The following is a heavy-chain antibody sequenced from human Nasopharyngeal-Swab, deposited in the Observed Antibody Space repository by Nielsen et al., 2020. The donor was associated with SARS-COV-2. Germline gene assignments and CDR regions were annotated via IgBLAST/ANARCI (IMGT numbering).Heavy chain of an antibody. CDR3: ARDPGYSYFNWFDP. J-gene: IGHJ5*02. CDR2: IYYGGST. V-gene: IGHV4-61*01. Sequence: SETLSLTCTVSGGSVSSGSYYWSWIRQPPGKGLEWIGYIYYGGSTNYNPSLKSRVTISVDTSKNQFSLKPSSVTAADTAVYYCARDPGYSYFNWFDPWGQGTLVTVSS. CDR1: GGSVSSGSYY. D-gene: IGHD5-18*01.